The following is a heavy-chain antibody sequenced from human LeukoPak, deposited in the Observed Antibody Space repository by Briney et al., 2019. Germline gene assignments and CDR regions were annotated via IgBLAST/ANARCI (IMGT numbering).Heavy chain of an antibody. V-gene: IGHV4-61*02. CDR3: ARDLIYGDYPSYYYYGMDV. CDR1: GYSISSGAYY. Sequence: SETLSLTCTVSGYSISSGAYYWSWIRQPAGKGLEWIGRIYTSGSTNYNPSLKSRVTMSVDTSKNQFSLKLSSVTAADTAVYYCARDLIYGDYPSYYYYGMDVWGQGTTVTVSS. CDR2: IYTSGST. J-gene: IGHJ6*02. D-gene: IGHD4-17*01.